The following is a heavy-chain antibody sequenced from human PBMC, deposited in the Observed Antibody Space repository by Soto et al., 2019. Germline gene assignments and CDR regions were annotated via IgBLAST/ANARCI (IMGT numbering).Heavy chain of an antibody. J-gene: IGHJ5*02. CDR3: ARDRSQGFDP. V-gene: IGHV4-59*01. CDR1: GGSFSSYY. Sequence: PXGTLCLTCTVSGGSFSSYYWSGIRQPPGKGLEWIGYIYYSGSTNYNPSLKSRVTISVDTSKNQFSLKLSSVTAADTAVYYCARDRSQGFDPWGQGALVTVSS. CDR2: IYYSGST.